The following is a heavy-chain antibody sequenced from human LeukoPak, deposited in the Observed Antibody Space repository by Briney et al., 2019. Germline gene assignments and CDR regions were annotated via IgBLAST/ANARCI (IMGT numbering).Heavy chain of an antibody. CDR3: ARGGYNHAFDI. CDR1: GFTFSNYW. CDR2: IDNDGGDT. Sequence: GGSLRLSCSASGFTFSNYWIHWVRHPPGKGLVWVSRIDNDGGDTIYADSVRGRFTISRDNAKNTLFLQMNSLGAEDTAVYYCARGGYNHAFDIWGQGTVVTVSS. J-gene: IGHJ3*02. V-gene: IGHV3-74*01. D-gene: IGHD5-24*01.